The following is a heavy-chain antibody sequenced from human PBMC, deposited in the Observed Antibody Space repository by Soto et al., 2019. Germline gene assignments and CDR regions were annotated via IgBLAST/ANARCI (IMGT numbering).Heavy chain of an antibody. CDR3: ARGYSSGWYKMKYYYYYGMDV. J-gene: IGHJ6*02. V-gene: IGHV1-8*01. CDR1: GYTFTSYD. Sequence: ASVKVSCKASGYTFTSYDINWVRQATGQGLEWMGWMNPNSGNTGYAQKFQGRVTMTRSTSISTAYMELSSLRSEDTAVYYCARGYSSGWYKMKYYYYYGMDVWGQGTTVTVSS. CDR2: MNPNSGNT. D-gene: IGHD6-19*01.